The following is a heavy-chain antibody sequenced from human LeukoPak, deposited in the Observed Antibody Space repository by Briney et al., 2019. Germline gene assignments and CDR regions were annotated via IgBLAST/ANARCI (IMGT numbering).Heavy chain of an antibody. J-gene: IGHJ4*02. CDR2: IDHRGNT. Sequence: SETLSLTCTVSGGSINNYYWSWIRQPPGKGLEWIGYIDHRGNTNYNPSLKSRVTMSVDTSKNQFSLKLSSVTAADTAVYYCARHGTLDYWGQGTLATVSS. D-gene: IGHD1-26*01. CDR3: ARHGTLDY. V-gene: IGHV4-59*08. CDR1: GGSINNYY.